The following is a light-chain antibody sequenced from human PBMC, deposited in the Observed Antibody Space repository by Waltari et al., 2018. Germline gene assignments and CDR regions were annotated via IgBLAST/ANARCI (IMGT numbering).Light chain of an antibody. CDR3: QQSYSTLYT. V-gene: IGKV1-39*01. Sequence: DIQMTQSPSSLSASVGDRVTITCRASQSISSYLNWYQQKPGKAPTLLIYAASSLQSGGPSRFSGSGSGTDFTLTISSLQPEDFATYYCQQSYSTLYTFGQGTKLEIK. CDR1: QSISSY. J-gene: IGKJ2*01. CDR2: AAS.